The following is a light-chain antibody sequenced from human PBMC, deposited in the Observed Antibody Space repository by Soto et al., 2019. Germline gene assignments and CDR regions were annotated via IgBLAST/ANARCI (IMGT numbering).Light chain of an antibody. CDR2: DAS. CDR3: QQRSNWPLT. Sequence: EIVLTQSPATLSLSPGEGATLSCRASQSVSNYLAWYQQKPGQAPRLLIYDASQRATGIPARFSGSGSGTDFTLTISSLEPEDFEVYYCQQRSNWPLTLGGGTKVDIK. CDR1: QSVSNY. V-gene: IGKV3-11*01. J-gene: IGKJ4*01.